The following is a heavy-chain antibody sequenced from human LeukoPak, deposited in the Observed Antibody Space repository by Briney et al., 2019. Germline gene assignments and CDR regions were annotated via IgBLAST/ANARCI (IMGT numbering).Heavy chain of an antibody. Sequence: SSETLSLTCTVSGGSISSSSYYWGWIRQPPGKGLEWIGSIYYSGSTYYNPSLKSRVTISVDTSKNQFSLRLTSVTASDTAVYYCARPVRCSATTCTGPFDYWGQGTLVTVSS. CDR2: IYYSGST. CDR1: GGSISSSSYY. D-gene: IGHD6-19*01. J-gene: IGHJ4*02. CDR3: ARPVRCSATTCTGPFDY. V-gene: IGHV4-39*07.